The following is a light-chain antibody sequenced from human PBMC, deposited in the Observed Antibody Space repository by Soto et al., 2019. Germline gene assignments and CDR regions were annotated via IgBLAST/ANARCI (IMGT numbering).Light chain of an antibody. Sequence: IPLTQSPSSLSASVGDRVTITCRASQGIGSYLAWYQQKPGKAPKLLISAASTLQSGVTSRFSGSGSGTDFTLTISSLQPEDFATYYCHQRNSYPDTFGQGTKLEIK. J-gene: IGKJ2*01. CDR3: HQRNSYPDT. V-gene: IGKV1-9*01. CDR2: AAS. CDR1: QGIGSY.